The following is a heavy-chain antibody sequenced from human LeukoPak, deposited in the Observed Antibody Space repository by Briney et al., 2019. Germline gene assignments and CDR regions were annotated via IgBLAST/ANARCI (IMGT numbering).Heavy chain of an antibody. CDR2: INSDGSWT. D-gene: IGHD2/OR15-2a*01. Sequence: PGGFLRLSCAASGSYWMHWVRQAPEKGLVWVSHINSDGSWTSYADSVKGRFTISKDNAKNTVYLQMNNLRAEDTAVYYCVSFYETYWGRGTLVTVSS. V-gene: IGHV3-74*01. CDR1: GSYW. J-gene: IGHJ4*02. CDR3: VSFYETY.